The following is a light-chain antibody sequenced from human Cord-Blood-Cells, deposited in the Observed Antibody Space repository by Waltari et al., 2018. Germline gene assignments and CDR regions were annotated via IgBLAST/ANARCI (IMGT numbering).Light chain of an antibody. J-gene: IGKJ1*01. CDR2: GAS. CDR3: QQYGSWT. V-gene: IGKV3-20*01. Sequence: EIVLTQSPGTLSLSPGERATLSCRASQSVSSSYLAWYQQKPGQAPRLLIYGASGRATGIPDRCSGSGSGTDFTLTISRLEPEDFAVYYCQQYGSWTFGQGTKVEIK. CDR1: QSVSSSY.